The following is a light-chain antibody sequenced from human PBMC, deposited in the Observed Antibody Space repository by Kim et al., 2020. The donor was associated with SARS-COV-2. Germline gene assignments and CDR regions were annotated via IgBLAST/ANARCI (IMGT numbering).Light chain of an antibody. CDR1: SSDVGGYNY. V-gene: IGLV2-8*01. J-gene: IGLJ2*01. CDR3: SSHGGRA. Sequence: QSALTQPPSASGSPGQSVTISCTGTSSDVGGYNYISWYQQHPGTAPKLMIYDVSKRPSGVPDRFSGSKSGNTASLTVSGLQAEDEAEYYCSSHGGRAFGGGTQLTVL. CDR2: DVS.